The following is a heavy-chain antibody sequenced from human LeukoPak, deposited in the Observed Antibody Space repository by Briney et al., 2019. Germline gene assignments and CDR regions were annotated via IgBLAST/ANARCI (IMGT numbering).Heavy chain of an antibody. CDR2: IFHTGNT. J-gene: IGHJ4*02. D-gene: IGHD3-10*01. CDR3: ARQIRGAYYYFDS. Sequence: SETLSLTCTVSGGSISTNYWSWIRQPPGKGLEWIGYIFHTGNTNYNPSLKSRVTISVDTSKNQFSLKVSSVTAADTAVYFCARQIRGAYYYFDSWGQGTLVAASS. V-gene: IGHV4-59*08. CDR1: GGSISTNY.